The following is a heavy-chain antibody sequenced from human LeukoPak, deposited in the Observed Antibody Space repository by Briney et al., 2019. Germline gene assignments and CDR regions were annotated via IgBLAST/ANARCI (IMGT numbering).Heavy chain of an antibody. CDR1: GGSITSGSYY. V-gene: IGHV4-61*02. J-gene: IGHJ4*02. CDR3: ARGGFDGGNPDFDY. CDR2: IYTSGST. D-gene: IGHD4-23*01. Sequence: SETLSLTCTVSGGSITSGSYYWSWIRQPAGKGLEWIGRIYTSGSTNYNPSLKSRVTISVDTSKNQFSLMLTSVTAADTAVYYCARGGFDGGNPDFDYWGQGTLVTVSS.